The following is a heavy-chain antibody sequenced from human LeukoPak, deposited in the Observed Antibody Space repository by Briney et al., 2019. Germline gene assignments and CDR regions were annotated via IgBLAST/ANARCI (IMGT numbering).Heavy chain of an antibody. J-gene: IGHJ5*02. CDR1: GYTFTSYY. CDR3: ARNGVPGWSSPSNWFDP. CDR2: FNPSGGST. Sequence: ASVKVSCKASGYTFTSYYMHWVRQAPGQGLEWMGIFNPSGGSTSYAQKFQGRVTMTRDTSTSTVYMELSSLRSEDTAVYYCARNGVPGWSSPSNWFDPWGQGTLVTVSS. V-gene: IGHV1-46*01. D-gene: IGHD6-19*01.